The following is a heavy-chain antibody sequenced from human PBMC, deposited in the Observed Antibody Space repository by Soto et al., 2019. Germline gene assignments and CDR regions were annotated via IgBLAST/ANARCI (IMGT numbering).Heavy chain of an antibody. CDR1: GFTFSSYD. D-gene: IGHD3-22*01. Sequence: GGSLRLSCAASGFTFSSYDMGWVRQAPGKGLQWVSTISGDTVNTYYEDSVKGRFTISRDNSKNTLYLQMNSLRAEDTAVYYCARDSYDSSGYYYYYYGMDVWGQGTTVTVSS. CDR2: ISGDTVNT. J-gene: IGHJ6*02. V-gene: IGHV3-23*01. CDR3: ARDSYDSSGYYYYYYGMDV.